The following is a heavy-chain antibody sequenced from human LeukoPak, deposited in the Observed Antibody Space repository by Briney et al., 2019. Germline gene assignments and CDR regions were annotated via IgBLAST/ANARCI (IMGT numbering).Heavy chain of an antibody. V-gene: IGHV1-46*01. CDR1: GYTFTGYY. Sequence: ASVKVSCKASGYTFTGYYMHWVRQAPGQGLEWMGIINPSGGSTSYAQKFQGRVTMTRDMSTSTVYMELSSLRSEDTAVYYCARAGGSGSTFDYWGQGTLVTVSS. CDR2: INPSGGST. J-gene: IGHJ4*02. CDR3: ARAGGSGSTFDY. D-gene: IGHD3-10*01.